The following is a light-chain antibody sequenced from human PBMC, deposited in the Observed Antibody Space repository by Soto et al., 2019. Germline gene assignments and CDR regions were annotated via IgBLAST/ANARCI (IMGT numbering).Light chain of an antibody. J-gene: IGLJ1*01. CDR2: GNS. Sequence: QSVVTQPPSVSGAPGQRVTISCTGSSSNIGAGYDVHWYHQLPGTSPKVLIYGNSNRPSGVPDRFSGSKSGTSASLAITGLLAEDDADYYCQSYDSSLRGYVFGTGTKLTVL. V-gene: IGLV1-40*01. CDR1: SSNIGAGYD. CDR3: QSYDSSLRGYV.